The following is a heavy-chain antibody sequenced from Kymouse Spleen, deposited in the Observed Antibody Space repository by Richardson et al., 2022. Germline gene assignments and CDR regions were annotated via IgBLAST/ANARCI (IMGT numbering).Heavy chain of an antibody. CDR3: AKAPYGSGSYNWFDP. V-gene: IGHV3-9*01. J-gene: IGHJ5*02. D-gene: IGHD3-10*01. CDR2: ISWNSGSI. Sequence: EVQLVESGGGLVQPGRSLRLSCAASGFTFDDYAMHWVRQAPGKGLEWVSGISWNSGSIGYADSVKGRFTISRDNAKNSLYLQMNSLRAEDTALYYCAKAPYGSGSYNWFDPWGQGTLVTVSS. CDR1: GFTFDDYA.